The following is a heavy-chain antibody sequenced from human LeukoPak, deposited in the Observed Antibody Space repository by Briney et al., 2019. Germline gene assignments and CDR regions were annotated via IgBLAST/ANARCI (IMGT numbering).Heavy chain of an antibody. CDR3: ALYSSSSDY. Sequence: SETLSLTCTVSGDSTSSYYWSWIRQPPGKGLEWIGFIYDSGSTYYNPSLKSRVTISVDTSKNQFSLKLSSVTAADTAMYYCALYSSSSDYWGQGTLVTVSS. CDR2: IYDSGST. V-gene: IGHV4-59*01. D-gene: IGHD6-6*01. J-gene: IGHJ4*02. CDR1: GDSTSSYY.